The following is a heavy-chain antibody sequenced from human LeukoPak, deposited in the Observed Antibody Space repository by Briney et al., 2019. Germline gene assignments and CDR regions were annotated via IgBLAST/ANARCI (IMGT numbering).Heavy chain of an antibody. CDR2: INPNSGGT. CDR1: GGTFSSYA. Sequence: ASVKVSCTASGGTFSSYAISWVRQAPGQGLEWMGWINPNSGGTNYAQKFQGRVTMTRDTSISTAYMELSRLRSDDTAVYYCARDDDGMDVWGQGTTVTVSS. CDR3: ARDDDGMDV. V-gene: IGHV1-2*02. J-gene: IGHJ6*02.